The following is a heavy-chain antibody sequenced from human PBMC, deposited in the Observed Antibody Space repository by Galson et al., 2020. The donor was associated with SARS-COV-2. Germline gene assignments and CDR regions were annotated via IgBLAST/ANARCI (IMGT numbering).Heavy chain of an antibody. V-gene: IGHV3-74*01. CDR1: GFTFKTYW. CDR3: VREGYYGSDGYSSAY. D-gene: IGHD3-22*01. J-gene: IGHJ4*02. CDR2: ISPDGIST. Sequence: ALHGESLKISCAASGFTFKTYWMHWVRQPPGGGLVWVARISPDGISTSYADSVKGRFTVSRDNAKKTVVLQMNSLRAEDAALYYCVREGYYGSDGYSSAYWGQGIRVTVSS.